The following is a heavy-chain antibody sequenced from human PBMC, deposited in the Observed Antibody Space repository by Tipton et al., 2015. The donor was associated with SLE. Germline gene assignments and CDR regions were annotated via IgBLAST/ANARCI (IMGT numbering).Heavy chain of an antibody. CDR3: ARSPVDYWNGYSA. CDR1: GFTFGSYW. Sequence: SLRLSCEASGFTFGSYWMSWVRQAPGKGLEWISAITGSGDRTYYTDSVKGRFTISRDNSKNSLYLQMNGLRAEDTAVYYCARSPVDYWNGYSAWGQGTLVAVSS. CDR2: ITGSGDRT. V-gene: IGHV3-23*01. D-gene: IGHD3-3*01. J-gene: IGHJ4*02.